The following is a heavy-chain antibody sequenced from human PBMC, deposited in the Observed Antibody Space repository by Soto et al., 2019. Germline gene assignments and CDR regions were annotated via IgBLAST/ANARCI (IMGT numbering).Heavy chain of an antibody. V-gene: IGHV3-21*01. J-gene: IGHJ5*02. CDR1: GFTFSSYS. Sequence: GGSLRLSCAASGFTFSSYSMNWVRQAPGKGRGWVSSISSSSSYIYYADSVKGRFTISRDNAKNSLYLQMNSLRAEDTAVYYCARDGVGATTWFDPWGQGTLVTVSS. D-gene: IGHD1-26*01. CDR2: ISSSSSYI. CDR3: ARDGVGATTWFDP.